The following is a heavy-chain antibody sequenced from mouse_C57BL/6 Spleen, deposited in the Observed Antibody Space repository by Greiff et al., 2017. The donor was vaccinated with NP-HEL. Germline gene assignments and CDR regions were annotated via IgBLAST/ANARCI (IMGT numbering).Heavy chain of an antibody. CDR2: INPSTGGT. V-gene: IGHV1-42*01. J-gene: IGHJ4*01. CDR1: GYSFTGYY. Sequence: EVQLQQSGPELVKPGASVKISCKASGYSFTGYYMNWVKQSPEKSLEWIGEINPSTGGTTYNQKFKAKATLTVDKSSSTAYMQLKSLTSEDSAVYYCARGRGSSYLYAMDYWGQGTSVTVSS. D-gene: IGHD1-1*01. CDR3: ARGRGSSYLYAMDY.